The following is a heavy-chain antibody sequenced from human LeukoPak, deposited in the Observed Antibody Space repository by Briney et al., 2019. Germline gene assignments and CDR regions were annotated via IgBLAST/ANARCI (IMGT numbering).Heavy chain of an antibody. D-gene: IGHD6-19*01. V-gene: IGHV1-3*01. CDR3: ARAPSSGWYTNWFDP. CDR1: GYAFTSYA. Sequence: GASVKVSCKASGYAFTSYAMHWVRQAPGQRLEWMGWINAGNGNTKYSQKFHGRATITRGASASTAYMELSSLRSEDTAVYYCARAPSSGWYTNWFDPWGQGTLVTVSS. CDR2: INAGNGNT. J-gene: IGHJ5*02.